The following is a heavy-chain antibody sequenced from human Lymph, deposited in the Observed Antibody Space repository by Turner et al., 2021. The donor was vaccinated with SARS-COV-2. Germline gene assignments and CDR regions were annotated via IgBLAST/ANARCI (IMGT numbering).Heavy chain of an antibody. CDR3: ARHPRLYSGTYSGAFDI. V-gene: IGHV4-39*01. CDR2: IYYSGST. D-gene: IGHD1-26*01. CDR1: GGSISSSSYY. Sequence: LQLQESAPGLVKPSETLSITCTCSGGSISSSSYYWGWIRQTPGKGLEWIGNIYYSGSTYYNPSLKSRVTLSVDTSRNQFSLKLSSVTAADTAVYYCARHPRLYSGTYSGAFDIWGQGTMVTVSS. J-gene: IGHJ3*02.